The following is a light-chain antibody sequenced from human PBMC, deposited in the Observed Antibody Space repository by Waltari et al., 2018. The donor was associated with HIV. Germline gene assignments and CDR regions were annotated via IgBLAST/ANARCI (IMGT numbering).Light chain of an antibody. CDR1: SSDVATYKL. J-gene: IGLJ2*01. CDR3: CSYVSNVI. Sequence: QSALTQSASVSGSPGQSITISCTRTSSDVATYKLVSWYQQHPGKAPKLMIYEVSKRPLGVSDRFSGSKSGDTASLTISGLQAEDEADYYCCSYVSNVIFGGGTKLTVL. CDR2: EVS. V-gene: IGLV2-23*02.